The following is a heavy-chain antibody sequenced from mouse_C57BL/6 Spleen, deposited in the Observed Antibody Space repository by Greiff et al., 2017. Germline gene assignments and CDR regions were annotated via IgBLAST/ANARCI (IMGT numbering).Heavy chain of an antibody. D-gene: IGHD1-1*01. CDR2: IRNKANGYTT. J-gene: IGHJ4*01. CDR1: GFTFTDSY. CDR3: ARYYYGSSSYAMDY. V-gene: IGHV7-3*01. Sequence: EVQLVESGGGLVQPGGSLSLSCAASGFTFTDSYMSWVRQPPGKALEWLGFIRNKANGYTTEYSASVKGRFTISRDNSQSILYLQMNALRAEDSATYYCARYYYGSSSYAMDYWGQGTSVTVSS.